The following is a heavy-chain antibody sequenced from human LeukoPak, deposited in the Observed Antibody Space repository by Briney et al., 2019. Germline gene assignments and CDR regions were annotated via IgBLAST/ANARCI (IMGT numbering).Heavy chain of an antibody. CDR1: GGSISSYY. D-gene: IGHD2-15*01. CDR3: ARVVGYCSGGSCYSSYNWFDP. J-gene: IGHJ5*02. CDR2: IYTSGST. Sequence: SETLSLTCTVSGGSISSYYWSWIRQPAGKGLEWIGRIYTSGSTNYNPPPKSRVTMSVDTSKNQFSLKLSSVTAADTAVYYCARVVGYCSGGSCYSSYNWFDPWGQGTLVTVSS. V-gene: IGHV4-4*07.